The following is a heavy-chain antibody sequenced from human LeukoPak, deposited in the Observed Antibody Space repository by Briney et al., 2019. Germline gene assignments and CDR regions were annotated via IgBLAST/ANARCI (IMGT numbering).Heavy chain of an antibody. D-gene: IGHD3-3*01. CDR3: ATEASGLNWFDP. V-gene: IGHV1-2*02. J-gene: IGHJ5*02. Sequence: EASVKVSCKASGYSFSAYYMHWVRQAPGQGLEWMGWINPNSGGTNYAQKFQGRVTMTRDTSITTTYMELSRLTPDDSAVYFCATEASGLNWFDPWGQGTLVTVSS. CDR1: GYSFSAYY. CDR2: INPNSGGT.